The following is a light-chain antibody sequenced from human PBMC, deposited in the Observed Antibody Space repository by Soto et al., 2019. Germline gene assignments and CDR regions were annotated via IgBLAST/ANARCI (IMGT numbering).Light chain of an antibody. Sequence: IQLTQSPSSLSASVGDRVTITFRASQGISSYLAWYQQKPGKAPKLLIYAASTLQSGVPSRFSGSGSGTEFSLTISNLQPDDFATYYCQQYENYWTFGQGTRLEIK. V-gene: IGKV1-9*01. CDR1: QGISSY. CDR3: QQYENYWT. J-gene: IGKJ5*01. CDR2: AAS.